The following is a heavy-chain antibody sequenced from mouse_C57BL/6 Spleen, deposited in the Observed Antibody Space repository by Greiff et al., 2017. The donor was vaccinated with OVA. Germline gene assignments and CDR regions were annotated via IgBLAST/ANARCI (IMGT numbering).Heavy chain of an antibody. J-gene: IGHJ2*01. D-gene: IGHD6-2*01. CDR3: ARSADSYYFDY. V-gene: IGHV1-52*01. Sequence: QVQLQQPGAELVRPGSSVKLSCKASGYTFTSYWMHWVKQRPIQGLEWIGNIDPSDSDTHYNHKFKDKATLTVDKSSSTAYMQRSSLTSEDSAVYYRARSADSYYFDYGGQGTTLTVSA. CDR2: IDPSDSDT. CDR1: GYTFTSYW.